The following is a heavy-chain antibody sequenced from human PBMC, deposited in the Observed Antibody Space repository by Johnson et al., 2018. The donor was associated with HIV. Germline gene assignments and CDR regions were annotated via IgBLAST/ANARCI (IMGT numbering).Heavy chain of an antibody. CDR3: ARVLGDYAYHI. Sequence: QVQLVESGGGLIQPGGSLRLSCAASGFKFSDYHMSWIRQAPGKGLEWVSYISSGGRTIYYADSVKGRFTISRDNAKNSLSLQMNSLRVEDTAVYYCARVLGDYAYHIWGQGTMVTVSS. D-gene: IGHD4-17*01. V-gene: IGHV3-11*04. CDR1: GFKFSDYH. J-gene: IGHJ3*02. CDR2: ISSGGRTI.